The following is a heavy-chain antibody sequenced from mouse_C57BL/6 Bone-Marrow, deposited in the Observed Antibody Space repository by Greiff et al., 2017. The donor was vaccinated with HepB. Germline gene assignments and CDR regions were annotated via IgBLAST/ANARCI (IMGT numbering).Heavy chain of an antibody. Sequence: QVQLQQSGAELVRPGTSVKVSCKASGYAFTNYLIEWVKQRPGQGLEWIGVINPGSGGTNYNEKFKGKATLTADKSSSTAYMQLSRLTSEDSAVYFCARELRFAYWGQGTLVTVSA. D-gene: IGHD2-1*01. CDR3: ARELRFAY. V-gene: IGHV1-54*01. J-gene: IGHJ3*01. CDR2: INPGSGGT. CDR1: GYAFTNYL.